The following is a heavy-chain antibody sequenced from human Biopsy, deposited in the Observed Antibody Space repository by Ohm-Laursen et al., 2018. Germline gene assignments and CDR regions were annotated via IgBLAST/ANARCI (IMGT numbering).Heavy chain of an antibody. CDR1: GYTFTNYA. CDR3: AREGTSVTFFGKISDYYFDF. CDR2: ISVKTGNT. V-gene: IGHV1-18*01. J-gene: IGHJ4*02. D-gene: IGHD3-3*01. Sequence: ASVKVSCKSSGYTFTNYAINWVRQAPGQGLEWLGWISVKTGNTNYTQKLQGRVTMTTDTSANTAYMELRSLRSDDTALYYCAREGTSVTFFGKISDYYFDFWGPGTVVTVSS.